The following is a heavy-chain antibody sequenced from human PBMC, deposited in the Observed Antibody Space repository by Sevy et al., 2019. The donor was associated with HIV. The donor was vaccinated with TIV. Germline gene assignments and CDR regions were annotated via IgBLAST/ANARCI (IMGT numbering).Heavy chain of an antibody. Sequence: GGSLRLSCAASGFTFSNAWMSWVRQAPGKGLEWVGRIKSKTDGGTTDYAAPVKGRFTISRDDSKNTLYLQMNSLKTEDTVVYYCTRGDSSSSIVYYFDYWGQGTLVTVSS. V-gene: IGHV3-15*01. D-gene: IGHD6-13*01. J-gene: IGHJ4*02. CDR1: GFTFSNAW. CDR3: TRGDSSSSIVYYFDY. CDR2: IKSKTDGGTT.